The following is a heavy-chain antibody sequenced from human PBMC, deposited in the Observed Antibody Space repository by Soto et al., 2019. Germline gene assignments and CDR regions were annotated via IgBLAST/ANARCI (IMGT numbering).Heavy chain of an antibody. D-gene: IGHD6-13*01. CDR2: IIPIFGTA. CDR1: GGTFSSYA. J-gene: IGHJ6*02. Sequence: QVPLVQSGAEVKKPGSSVKVSCKASGGTFSSYAISWVRQAPGQGLEWMGGIIPIFGTANYAQKFQGRVTITADESTSTAYMELSSLRSEDTAVYYCARDRNGGIAAYYGMDVWGQGTTVTVSS. V-gene: IGHV1-69*01. CDR3: ARDRNGGIAAYYGMDV.